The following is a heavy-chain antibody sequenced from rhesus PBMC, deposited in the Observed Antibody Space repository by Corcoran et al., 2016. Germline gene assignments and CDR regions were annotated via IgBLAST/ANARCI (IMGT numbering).Heavy chain of an antibody. CDR2: IYGSGGAT. J-gene: IGHJ3*01. V-gene: IGHV4-106*01. Sequence: QVQLQELGPGLVKPSETLSLTCAVSGGSISDDYHWRWISQPPGKGLECIGYIYGSGGATNYNPSLKNRVTISIDPSKNQFSLKLSSVTAADTAVYYCAREDYNFWTGYYMGGFDFWGRGLRVTVSA. D-gene: IGHD3-3*01. CDR1: GGSISDDYH. CDR3: AREDYNFWTGYYMGGFDF.